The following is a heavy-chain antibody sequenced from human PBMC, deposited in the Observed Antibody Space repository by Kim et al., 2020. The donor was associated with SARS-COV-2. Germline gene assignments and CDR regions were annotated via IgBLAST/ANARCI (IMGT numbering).Heavy chain of an antibody. J-gene: IGHJ5*02. D-gene: IGHD3-10*01. CDR3: ARDRVYYYGSGSYPLQWFDP. V-gene: IGHV1-18*01. CDR2: ISAYNGNT. CDR1: GYTFTSYG. Sequence: ASVKVSCKASGYTFTSYGISWVRQAPGQGLEWMGWISAYNGNTNYAQKLQGRVTMTTDTSTSTAYMELRSLRSDDTAVYYCARDRVYYYGSGSYPLQWFDPWGQGTLVTVSS.